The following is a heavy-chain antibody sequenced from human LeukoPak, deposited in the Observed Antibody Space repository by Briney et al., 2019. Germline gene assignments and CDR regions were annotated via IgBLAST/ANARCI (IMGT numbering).Heavy chain of an antibody. V-gene: IGHV1-69*01. CDR2: IIPIFGTA. J-gene: IGHJ6*02. CDR1: GGTFSSYA. CDR3: ARRGLLLSYGMDV. Sequence: GASVKVSCKASGGTFSSYAISWVRQAPGQGLEWMGGIIPIFGTANYAQKFQGRVTITADESTGTAYMELSSLRSEDTAVYYCARRGLLLSYGMDVWGQGTTVTVSS. D-gene: IGHD2-15*01.